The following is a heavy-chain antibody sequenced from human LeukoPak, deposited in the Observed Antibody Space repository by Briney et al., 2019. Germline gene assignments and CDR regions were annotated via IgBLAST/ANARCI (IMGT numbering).Heavy chain of an antibody. CDR1: GGSISSYY. D-gene: IGHD4-17*01. Sequence: SETLSLTCTVSGGSISSYYWSWTRQPPGKGLEWIGYIYYSGSTNYNPSLKSRVTISVDTSKNQFSLKLSSVTAADTAVYYCARNLYGDYAFDIWGQGTMVTVSS. CDR2: IYYSGST. V-gene: IGHV4-59*12. J-gene: IGHJ3*02. CDR3: ARNLYGDYAFDI.